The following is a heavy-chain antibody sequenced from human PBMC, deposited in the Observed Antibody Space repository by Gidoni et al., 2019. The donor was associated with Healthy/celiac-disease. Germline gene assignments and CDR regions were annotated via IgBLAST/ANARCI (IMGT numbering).Heavy chain of an antibody. Sequence: QVTLRESVPALVIPTQTLTLTCTFSGFPLSTSGMCVSWIRQPPGKALGWLALLDWDNDKYYSTSLKTRLTISKDSTNNQGVLTMTNMDPVDTATYYWARILDYYGSGRGYFDYWGQGTLVTVSS. D-gene: IGHD3-10*01. J-gene: IGHJ4*02. V-gene: IGHV2-70*01. CDR2: LDWDNDK. CDR1: GFPLSTSGMC. CDR3: ARILDYYGSGRGYFDY.